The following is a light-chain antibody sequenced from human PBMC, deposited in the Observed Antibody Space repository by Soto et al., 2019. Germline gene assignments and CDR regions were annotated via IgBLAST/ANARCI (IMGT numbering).Light chain of an antibody. V-gene: IGKV3-11*01. Sequence: EIVLTQSPATLSLSPGESATLSCRASQSVSSYLAWYQQKPGQAPRLLIYDASNRATGIPARFSGSGSGTDFTLTIRSLEPEDFAVYYCQQRSNWPWTFGQGTKLEIK. CDR1: QSVSSY. CDR3: QQRSNWPWT. CDR2: DAS. J-gene: IGKJ2*01.